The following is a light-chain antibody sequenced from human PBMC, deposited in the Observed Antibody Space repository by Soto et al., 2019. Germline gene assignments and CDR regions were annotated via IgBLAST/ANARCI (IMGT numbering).Light chain of an antibody. CDR2: EAS. CDR3: QQYGSSGT. CDR1: QRGINNY. Sequence: VLPQSPGSLSLVPGARATLSWRASQRGINNYLAWYQQKPGQAPRLLIYEASNIATGIPDRFSGSGSGTDFTLTISRLEPEDFAVYYCQQYGSSGTFGQGTKVDI. V-gene: IGKV3-20*01. J-gene: IGKJ1*01.